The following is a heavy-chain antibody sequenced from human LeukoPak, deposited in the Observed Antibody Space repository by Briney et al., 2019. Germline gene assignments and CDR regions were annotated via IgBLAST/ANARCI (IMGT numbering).Heavy chain of an antibody. Sequence: VASVKVSCTASGDTFSKFAISWVRQTPGQGLEWLGRIIPVLYIPNYPPKLRGRVTITADRSTNIVFMELSGLRSEDTAVYYCARLVYASGSNYFDYWGQGTLVTVSS. V-gene: IGHV1-69*04. CDR2: IIPVLYIP. CDR1: GDTFSKFA. D-gene: IGHD3-10*01. CDR3: ARLVYASGSNYFDY. J-gene: IGHJ4*02.